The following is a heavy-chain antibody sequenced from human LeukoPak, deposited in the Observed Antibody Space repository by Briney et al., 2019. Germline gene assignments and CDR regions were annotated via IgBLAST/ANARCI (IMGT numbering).Heavy chain of an antibody. CDR2: FDPEDGET. Sequence: ASVKVSCKVSGYTLTELSMHWVRQAPGKGLEWMGGFDPEDGETIYAQKFQGRVTMTEDTSTDTAYMELSSLGSEDTAVYYCATDLVLDVYYYGSGSSIRGNDYWGQGTLVTVSS. CDR1: GYTLTELS. V-gene: IGHV1-24*01. CDR3: ATDLVLDVYYYGSGSSIRGNDY. J-gene: IGHJ4*02. D-gene: IGHD3-10*01.